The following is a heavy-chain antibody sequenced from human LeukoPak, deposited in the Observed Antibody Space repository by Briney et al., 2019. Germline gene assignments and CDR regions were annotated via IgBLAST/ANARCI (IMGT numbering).Heavy chain of an antibody. Sequence: PGGSLRLSCVASGFSFSGSAIHWVRQASGKGLEWAGRIGSKANNYATAYAASVKDRFTISRDDSTNTAYLQMNSLKTDDTAVYYCTRGPTDYRDAFDIWGQGTMVTVSS. CDR2: IGSKANNYAT. D-gene: IGHD4-11*01. J-gene: IGHJ3*02. CDR1: GFSFSGSA. CDR3: TRGPTDYRDAFDI. V-gene: IGHV3-73*01.